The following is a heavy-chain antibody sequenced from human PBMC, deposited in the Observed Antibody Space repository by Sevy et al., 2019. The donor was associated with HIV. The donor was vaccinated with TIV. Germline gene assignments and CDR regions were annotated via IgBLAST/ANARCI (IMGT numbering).Heavy chain of an antibody. CDR2: ISTYNGNT. D-gene: IGHD3-3*01. CDR1: GYIFTNYG. V-gene: IGHV1-18*04. CDR3: AREGGAFYDFWSGFSSYYYYYGMDV. J-gene: IGHJ6*02. Sequence: ASVKVSCKASGYIFTNYGISWVRQAPGQGLEWLGWISTYNGNTNYAQTLQGRVTMTTDTSTSTAYMELRSLRSDDTAVYFCAREGGAFYDFWSGFSSYYYYYGMDVWGQGTTVTVSS.